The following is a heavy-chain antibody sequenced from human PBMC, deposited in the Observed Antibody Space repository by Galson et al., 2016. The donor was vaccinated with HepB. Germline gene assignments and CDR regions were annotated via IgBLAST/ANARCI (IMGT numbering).Heavy chain of an antibody. D-gene: IGHD3-22*01. Sequence: SLRLSCAASGFIFKNIAMNWFRQAPGKGLEWIWEIYHSGSTNYKPSPESRVSISVDKSKNQFSLKLTSVTAADTAVYYCARTGLRRDGVVVMRYFDYWGQGTLVTVSS. CDR3: ARTGLRRDGVVVMRYFDY. V-gene: IGHV4-4*02. J-gene: IGHJ4*02. CDR2: IYHSGST. CDR1: GFIFKNIA.